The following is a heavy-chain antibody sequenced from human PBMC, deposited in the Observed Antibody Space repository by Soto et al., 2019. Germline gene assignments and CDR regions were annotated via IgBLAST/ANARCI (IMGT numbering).Heavy chain of an antibody. V-gene: IGHV1-8*01. D-gene: IGHD6-13*01. CDR1: GYTFTSYD. Sequence: GASVKVSCKASGYTFTSYDINWVRQATGQGLDWMGWMNPNSGNTGYAQKFQGRVTMTRNTSISTAYMELSSLRSEDTAVYYCARTSRSIRIAAAGSNWFDPWGQGTLVTVSS. CDR2: MNPNSGNT. J-gene: IGHJ5*02. CDR3: ARTSRSIRIAAAGSNWFDP.